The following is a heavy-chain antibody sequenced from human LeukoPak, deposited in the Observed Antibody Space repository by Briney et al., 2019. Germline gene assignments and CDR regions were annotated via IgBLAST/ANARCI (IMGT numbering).Heavy chain of an antibody. D-gene: IGHD3-10*01. Sequence: KPGGSLGLSCAASGFTFSNAWMYWVRQAPGKGLEWVGRIKSKISGGTTDYAAPVKGRFTISRDDSKNTLYLQMDSLKTEDTAVYYCTTDAPYYYGSGTKTDAFDLWGQGTMATVSS. V-gene: IGHV3-15*01. CDR2: IKSKISGGTT. J-gene: IGHJ3*01. CDR1: GFTFSNAW. CDR3: TTDAPYYYGSGTKTDAFDL.